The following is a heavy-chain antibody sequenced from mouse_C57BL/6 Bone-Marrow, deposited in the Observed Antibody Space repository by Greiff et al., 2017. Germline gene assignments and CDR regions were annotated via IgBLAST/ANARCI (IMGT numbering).Heavy chain of an antibody. CDR2: IYPGSGST. Sequence: QVQLQQPGAELVKPGASVKMSCKASGYTFTSYWITWVKLRPGQGLEWIGDIYPGSGSTNYNEKFKSKATLTVDTSSSTAYMQLSSLTSEDSAVYYCARSPNYYGSSYFDYWGQGTTLTVSS. D-gene: IGHD1-1*01. CDR3: ARSPNYYGSSYFDY. CDR1: GYTFTSYW. J-gene: IGHJ2*01. V-gene: IGHV1-55*01.